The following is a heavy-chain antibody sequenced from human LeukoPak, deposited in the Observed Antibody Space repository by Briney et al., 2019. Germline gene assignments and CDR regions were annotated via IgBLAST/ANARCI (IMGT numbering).Heavy chain of an antibody. V-gene: IGHV3-74*01. CDR1: GFTFSSYW. CDR3: ARAGFLEWLPSPIYYYYYMDV. Sequence: GGSLRLSCAASGFTFSSYWMHWVRQAPGKGLVWVSRINSDGSSTSYADSVKGRFTISRDNAKNTLYLQMNSLRAEDTAVYYFARAGFLEWLPSPIYYYYYMDVWGKGTTVTVSS. D-gene: IGHD3-3*01. CDR2: INSDGSST. J-gene: IGHJ6*03.